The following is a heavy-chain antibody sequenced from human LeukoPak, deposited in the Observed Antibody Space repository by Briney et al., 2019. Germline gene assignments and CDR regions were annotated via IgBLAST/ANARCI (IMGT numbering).Heavy chain of an antibody. D-gene: IGHD6-13*01. Sequence: VASVKVSCKASGGTFSSYTINWVRQAPGQGLEWMGGIIPIFGTANYAQKFQGRVTITADESTSTTYMELSSLRSEDTAVYYCARADRQQLDLSAPFGYWGQGTLVTVSS. CDR3: ARADRQQLDLSAPFGY. J-gene: IGHJ4*02. CDR1: GGTFSSYT. CDR2: IIPIFGTA. V-gene: IGHV1-69*13.